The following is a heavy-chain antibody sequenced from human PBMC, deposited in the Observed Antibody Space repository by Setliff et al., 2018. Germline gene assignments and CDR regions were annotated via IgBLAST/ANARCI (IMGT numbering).Heavy chain of an antibody. CDR1: GGIFSSYA. CDR3: ARLLPLVGPGGPFDY. Sequence: ASVKVSCKASGGIFSSYAISWVRQAPGQGLEWMGGIIPIFGTANYAHKFQGRATITADESTSTAYMELSSLRSEDTAVYYCARLLPLVGPGGPFDYWGQGTLVTVSS. V-gene: IGHV1-69*13. D-gene: IGHD3-16*01. J-gene: IGHJ4*02. CDR2: IIPIFGTA.